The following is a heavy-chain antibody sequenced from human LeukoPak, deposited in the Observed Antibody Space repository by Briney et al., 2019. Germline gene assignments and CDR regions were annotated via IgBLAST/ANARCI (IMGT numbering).Heavy chain of an antibody. V-gene: IGHV4-34*01. Sequence: SETLSLTCAVYGGSLSGYYWSWIRQPPGKGLEWIGEINHSGSTNYNPSLKSRVTISVDTSKNQFSLKLSSVTAADTAVYYCARANRNVRGVMKLDYWGQGTLVTVSS. CDR2: INHSGST. CDR1: GGSLSGYY. D-gene: IGHD3-10*01. CDR3: ARANRNVRGVMKLDY. J-gene: IGHJ4*02.